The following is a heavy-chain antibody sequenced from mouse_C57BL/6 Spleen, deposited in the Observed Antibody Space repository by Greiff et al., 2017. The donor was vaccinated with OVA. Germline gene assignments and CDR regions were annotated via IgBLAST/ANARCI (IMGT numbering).Heavy chain of an antibody. J-gene: IGHJ3*01. V-gene: IGHV1-81*01. D-gene: IGHD2-1*01. Sequence: VQLQQSGAELARPGASVKLSCKASGYTFTSYGISWVKQRTGQGLEWIGEIYPRSGNTYYNEKFKGKATLTEDKSSSTAYMELRSLTSEDSAVYFCAIYGNYAYWGQGTLVTVSA. CDR1: GYTFTSYG. CDR2: IYPRSGNT. CDR3: AIYGNYAY.